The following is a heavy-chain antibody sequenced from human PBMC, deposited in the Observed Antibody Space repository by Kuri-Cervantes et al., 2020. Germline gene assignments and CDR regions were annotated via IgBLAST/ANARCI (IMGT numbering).Heavy chain of an antibody. D-gene: IGHD5-18*01. V-gene: IGHV3-33*01. J-gene: IGHJ6*02. CDR3: ARGGVYTAMVMGMDV. CDR2: IWYDGSNK. Sequence: GGSLRLSCEASGFTFGSYTFGSFGFHWGRQAPGKGLEWVAVIWYDGSNKDYADSVKGRFTISRDNSKNTLYLQMNSLRAEDTAVYYCARGGVYTAMVMGMDVWGQGTTVTVSS. CDR1: GFTFGSYTFGSFG.